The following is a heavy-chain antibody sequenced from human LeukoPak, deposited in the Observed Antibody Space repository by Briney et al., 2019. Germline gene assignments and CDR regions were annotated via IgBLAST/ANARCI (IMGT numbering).Heavy chain of an antibody. CDR2: IFSNGDT. CDR3: TRDQMNY. D-gene: IGHD5-24*01. Sequence: GGSLRLSCTASAFTVGRNYMLWVRQAPGKGLEWVSLIFSNGDTHYADSVKGRFTISRDTSKNTVSLQMNSLRVEDTAMYYCTRDQMNYWGQGTLVTVSS. V-gene: IGHV3-53*01. J-gene: IGHJ4*02. CDR1: AFTVGRNY.